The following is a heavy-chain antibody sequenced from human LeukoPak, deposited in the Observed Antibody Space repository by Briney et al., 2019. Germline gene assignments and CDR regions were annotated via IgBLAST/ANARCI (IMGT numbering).Heavy chain of an antibody. D-gene: IGHD3-22*01. CDR3: ARHYYDSSGYSSLDY. CDR2: IYYSGST. J-gene: IGHJ4*02. V-gene: IGHV4-59*08. Sequence: PSETLSLTCTVSGGSISSYYWSWIRQPPGKGLEWIGYIYYSGSTNYNPSLKSRVTISVDTSKNQFSLKLSSVTAADTAVYYCARHYYDSSGYSSLDYWGQGTLVTVSS. CDR1: GGSISSYY.